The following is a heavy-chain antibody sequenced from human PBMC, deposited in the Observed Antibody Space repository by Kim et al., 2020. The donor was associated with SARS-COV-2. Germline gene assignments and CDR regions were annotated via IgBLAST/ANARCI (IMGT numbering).Heavy chain of an antibody. V-gene: IGHV3-9*01. D-gene: IGHD6-19*01. Sequence: DSVKGRFTISRDNAKNSLYLQMNSLRAEDTALYYCATGAVAAEYYYYGMDVWGQGTTVTVSS. CDR3: ATGAVAAEYYYYGMDV. J-gene: IGHJ6*02.